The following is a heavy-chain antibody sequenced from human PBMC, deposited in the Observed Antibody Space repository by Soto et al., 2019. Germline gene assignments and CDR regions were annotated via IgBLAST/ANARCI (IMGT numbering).Heavy chain of an antibody. CDR1: GGSVSSGRFY. CDR3: ARSGSGSGWL. CDR2: IYYSGST. V-gene: IGHV4-61*01. Sequence: QVQLQESGPGLVKPSETLSLTCTVSGGSVSSGRFYWSWIRQPPGKGLEWIGYIYYSGSTKYNPSPRSRVTISVDTSKNHFSVKRTSVTAAATAVYYWARSGSGSGWLGGQGTLVTVSS. D-gene: IGHD6-19*01. J-gene: IGHJ4*02.